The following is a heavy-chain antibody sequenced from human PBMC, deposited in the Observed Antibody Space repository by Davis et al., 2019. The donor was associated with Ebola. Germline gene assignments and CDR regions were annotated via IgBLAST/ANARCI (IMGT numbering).Heavy chain of an antibody. D-gene: IGHD5-18*01. CDR2: INHSGST. CDR1: GGSISSSSYY. J-gene: IGHJ4*02. V-gene: IGHV4-39*07. CDR3: ASFRYSYGRYYFDY. Sequence: SETLSLTCTVSGGSISSSSYYWGWIRQPPGKGLEWIGEINHSGSTNYNPSLKSRVTISVDTSKNQFSLKLSSVTAADTAVYYCASFRYSYGRYYFDYWGQGTLVTVSS.